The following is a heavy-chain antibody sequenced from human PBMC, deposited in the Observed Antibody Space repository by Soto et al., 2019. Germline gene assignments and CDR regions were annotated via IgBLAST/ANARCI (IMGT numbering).Heavy chain of an antibody. CDR2: INHSGST. Sequence: SETLSLTCAVYGGSFSGYYWTWIRQPPGKGLEWIGEINHSGSTNYNASLKSRVTISVDTSKNQFSLNLSSVTAADTAVYYCAREMRRITIFGVVTNWFDPWGQGTLVTVSS. CDR1: GGSFSGYY. D-gene: IGHD3-3*01. CDR3: AREMRRITIFGVVTNWFDP. V-gene: IGHV4-34*01. J-gene: IGHJ5*02.